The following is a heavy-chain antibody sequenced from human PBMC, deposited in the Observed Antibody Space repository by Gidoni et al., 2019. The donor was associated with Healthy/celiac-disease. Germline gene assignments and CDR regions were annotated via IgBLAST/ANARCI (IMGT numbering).Heavy chain of an antibody. J-gene: IGHJ4*02. Sequence: QVQLVESGGGVVQPGRSLRLSCAASGFTFRSYGMLWVRQAPGKGLGWVGVIWYDGMNKYYADSVKGRFTISRDNSKNTLYLQMNSLRAEDTAVYYCARASAQDYDILTGYYSPFDYWGQGTLVTVSS. CDR3: ARASAQDYDILTGYYSPFDY. V-gene: IGHV3-33*01. CDR1: GFTFRSYG. D-gene: IGHD3-9*01. CDR2: IWYDGMNK.